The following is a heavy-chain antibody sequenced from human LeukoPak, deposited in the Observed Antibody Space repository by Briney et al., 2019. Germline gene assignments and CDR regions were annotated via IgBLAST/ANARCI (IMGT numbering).Heavy chain of an antibody. CDR3: ARYGSWLYYFDY. CDR2: ISSSGSTK. Sequence: PGRSLRLSCAASGFTFSSYEMNWVRQAPGEGLEWVSYISSSGSTKYYADSVKGRFTISRDNAKNSLYLQMNSLRAEDTAVYYCARYGSWLYYFDYWGQGTLVTVSS. CDR1: GFTFSSYE. V-gene: IGHV3-48*03. D-gene: IGHD4-17*01. J-gene: IGHJ4*02.